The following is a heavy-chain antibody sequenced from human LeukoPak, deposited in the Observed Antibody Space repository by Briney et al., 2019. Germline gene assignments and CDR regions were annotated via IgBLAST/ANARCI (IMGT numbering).Heavy chain of an antibody. J-gene: IGHJ4*02. CDR1: GFTFSTYA. Sequence: PGGSLRLSCAASGFTFSTYAMDWVRQAAGKGMEWVSYLSSSSSVIYHADSVKGRFTISRDNAKNSLYLQMNSLRPEDTAVYYCVRDGSSWGNFDYWGQGTLVSVSS. CDR3: VRDGSSWGNFDY. D-gene: IGHD7-27*01. CDR2: LSSSSSVI. V-gene: IGHV3-48*01.